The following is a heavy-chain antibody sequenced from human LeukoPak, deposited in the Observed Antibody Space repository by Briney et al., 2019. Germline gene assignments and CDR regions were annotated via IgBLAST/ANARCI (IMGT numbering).Heavy chain of an antibody. V-gene: IGHV3-21*01. J-gene: IGHJ5*02. CDR1: GFTFSSYS. Sequence: GGSLRLSCAASGFTFSSYSMDWVRQAPGKGLEWVSSIISSSSYIYYADSVKGRFTISRDNAKNSLYLQMNSLRAEDTAVYYCAREADIVVVPAAPPNWFDPWGQGTLVTVSS. D-gene: IGHD2-2*01. CDR3: AREADIVVVPAAPPNWFDP. CDR2: IISSSSYI.